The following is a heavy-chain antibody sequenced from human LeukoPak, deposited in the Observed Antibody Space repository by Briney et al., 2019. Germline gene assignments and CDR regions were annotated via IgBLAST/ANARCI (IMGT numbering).Heavy chain of an antibody. CDR2: INHNGNVN. CDR1: GFIFNSYW. Sequence: GGSLRLSCAASGFIFNSYWMNWARQAPGKGLEWVASINHNGNVNYYVDSVKGRFTISRDNAKNSLYLQMSNLRAEDTAVYFCARGGGLDVWGQGATVTVSS. CDR3: ARGGGLDV. D-gene: IGHD3-16*01. V-gene: IGHV3-7*03. J-gene: IGHJ6*02.